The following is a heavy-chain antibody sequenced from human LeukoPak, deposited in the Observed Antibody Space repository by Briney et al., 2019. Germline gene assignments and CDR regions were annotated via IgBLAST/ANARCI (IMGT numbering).Heavy chain of an antibody. CDR1: GYSFTSYW. D-gene: IGHD2-15*01. CDR3: ARRLQRHFDY. V-gene: IGHV5-10-1*01. CDR2: IDPSDSYT. Sequence: GESLKISCKGSGYSFTSYWISWVRQMPGKGLEWMGRIDPSDSYTNYSPSFQGHVTISVDKSISTANLQWSSLKASDTAMYYCARRLQRHFDYWGQGTLVTVSS. J-gene: IGHJ4*02.